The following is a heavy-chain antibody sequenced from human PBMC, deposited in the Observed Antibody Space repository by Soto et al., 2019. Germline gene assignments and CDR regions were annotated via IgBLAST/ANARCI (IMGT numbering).Heavy chain of an antibody. D-gene: IGHD1-26*01. Sequence: ILSLTCSVSGDPVSTDRYFWTWIRQPPGKGLEWIAYISYTGDTNYNPSLKSRVTISIDTSRNQFSLTLTSVTAADTAVYFCARIVVGATVDLWGQGSLVTVSS. CDR2: ISYTGDT. CDR1: GDPVSTDRYF. J-gene: IGHJ5*02. V-gene: IGHV4-61*01. CDR3: ARIVVGATVDL.